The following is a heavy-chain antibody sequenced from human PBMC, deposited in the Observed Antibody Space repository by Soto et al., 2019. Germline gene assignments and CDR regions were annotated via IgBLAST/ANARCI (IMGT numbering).Heavy chain of an antibody. CDR1: GGSIRSGGYF. Sequence: VQLQESGPGLVKPSQTLSLTCTVSGGSIRSGGYFWSWVRQQPGKGLEWIGHIYYRGGTSYNPSLESRVAMSVETSKNEFTLKVNSVTAADTAIYYCARFAKEENPKLESWYAFDFWGRGTLVTVSS. CDR2: IYYRGGT. CDR3: ARFAKEENPKLESWYAFDF. J-gene: IGHJ4*02. V-gene: IGHV4-31*03. D-gene: IGHD6-13*01.